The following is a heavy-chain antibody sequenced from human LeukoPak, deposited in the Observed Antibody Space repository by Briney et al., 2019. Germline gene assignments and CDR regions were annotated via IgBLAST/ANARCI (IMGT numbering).Heavy chain of an antibody. CDR1: GFTFSSYG. V-gene: IGHV3-23*01. J-gene: IGHJ4*02. CDR2: ISGSGGNT. CDR3: AKGSNYYGSETYYNLDY. Sequence: PGGSLRLSCAASGFTFSSYGMSWVRQAPGKGLEWVSVISGSGGNTYYADSEKGRLSISRDNSKNTLYLQMNSLRAEDTAVYYCAKGSNYYGSETYYNLDYWGQGTLVTVSS. D-gene: IGHD3-10*01.